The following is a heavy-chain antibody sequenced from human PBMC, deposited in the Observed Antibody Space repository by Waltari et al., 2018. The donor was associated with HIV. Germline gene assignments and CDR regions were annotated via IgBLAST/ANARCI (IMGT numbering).Heavy chain of an antibody. CDR3: ARVVATSPSLLFDY. J-gene: IGHJ4*02. CDR1: GGSFSGYY. CDR2: INHSGST. V-gene: IGHV4-34*01. D-gene: IGHD2-15*01. Sequence: QVQLQQWGAGLLKPSETLSLTCAVYGGSFSGYYWSWIRQPPGKGLEWIGEINHSGSTNYNPSLKSRVTISVDTSKNQFSLKLSSVTAADTAVYYCARVVATSPSLLFDYWGQGTLVTVSS.